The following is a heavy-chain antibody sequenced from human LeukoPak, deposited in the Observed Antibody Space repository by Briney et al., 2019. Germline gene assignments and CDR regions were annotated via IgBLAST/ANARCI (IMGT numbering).Heavy chain of an antibody. J-gene: IGHJ5*02. CDR2: IYTSGST. D-gene: IGHD3-22*01. Sequence: SETLSLTCTVSGGSISSYYWSWIRQPAGKGLEWIGRIYTSGSTNYNPSLKSRVTMSVDTSENQFSLKLSSVTAADTAVYYCARDLRYYYDSSGYLDWFDPWGQGTLVTVSS. V-gene: IGHV4-4*07. CDR3: ARDLRYYYDSSGYLDWFDP. CDR1: GGSISSYY.